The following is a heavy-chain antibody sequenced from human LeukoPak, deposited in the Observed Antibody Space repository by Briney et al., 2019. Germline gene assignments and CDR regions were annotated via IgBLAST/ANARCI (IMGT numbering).Heavy chain of an antibody. J-gene: IGHJ4*02. CDR1: GFTFSSYA. V-gene: IGHV3-23*01. CDR3: AKPPGSSSAGDY. D-gene: IGHD6-6*01. CDR2: ISSSSGST. Sequence: PGGSLRLSCAASGFTFSSYAMSWVRQAPGKGLDWVSGISSSSGSTYYADSGKGRFTISRDNSKNTLYLQMNSLRAEDTAVYYCAKPPGSSSAGDYWGQGTLVSVSS.